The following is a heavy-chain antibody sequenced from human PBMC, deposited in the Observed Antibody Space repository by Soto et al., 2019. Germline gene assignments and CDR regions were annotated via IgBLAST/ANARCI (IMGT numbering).Heavy chain of an antibody. V-gene: IGHV2-5*02. CDR3: AHSPCSGGTCYLFDY. CDR1: GFSLSTSGVG. CDR2: IYWDDVQ. J-gene: IGHJ4*02. Sequence: QITLRESGPTLVKPTQTLTLTCTISGFSLSTSGVGVGWIRQPPGKPLEWLALIYWDDVQRYSPSLKTRLTIXXDXSXXQVVLTMTNMDPVDTATYYCAHSPCSGGTCYLFDYWGQGTLVTVSS. D-gene: IGHD2-15*01.